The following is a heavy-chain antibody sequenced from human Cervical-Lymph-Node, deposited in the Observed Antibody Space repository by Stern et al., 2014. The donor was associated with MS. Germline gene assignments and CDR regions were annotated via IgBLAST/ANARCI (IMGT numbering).Heavy chain of an antibody. CDR3: ANGLRSDTAMVDQGYYGMDV. D-gene: IGHD5-18*01. CDR1: GFNFSSYG. J-gene: IGHJ6*02. CDR2: ISYDGSKK. Sequence: VQLVESGGGVVPPGRSLRLSCAASGFNFSSYGLHWVRPAPGKGLEWVAVISYDGSKKDYADSVKGRFTISRDNSKNTLYLQMNSLRAEDTAVYYCANGLRSDTAMVDQGYYGMDVWGQGTTVTVSS. V-gene: IGHV3-30*18.